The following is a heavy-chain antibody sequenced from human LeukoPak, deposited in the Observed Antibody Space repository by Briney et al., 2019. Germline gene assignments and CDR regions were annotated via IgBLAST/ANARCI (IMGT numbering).Heavy chain of an antibody. D-gene: IGHD1-14*01. CDR1: GFTVTTND. V-gene: IGHV3-53*01. CDR3: ARGVEPLAANTLAY. Sequence: GGSLRLSCAASGFTVTTNDMTWVRQAPGKGLEWVSVLYCDGNTKYADSVQGRFTISRDNSKNTLYLEMNSLSPDDTAVYYCARGVEPLAANTLAYWGQGTLVTVSS. J-gene: IGHJ4*02. CDR2: LYCDGNT.